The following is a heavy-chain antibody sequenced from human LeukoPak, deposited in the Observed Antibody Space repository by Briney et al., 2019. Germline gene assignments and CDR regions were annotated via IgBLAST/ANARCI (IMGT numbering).Heavy chain of an antibody. V-gene: IGHV3-21*01. CDR3: ARDSDYYGSGSHRDAFDI. Sequence: GGSLRLSCAASGFTFSSYSMNWVRQAPGKGLEWVSSIGSSHNYIYYADSVKGRFIISRDNAKNSLYLQMNSLRAEDTAVYYCARDSDYYGSGSHRDAFDIWGQGTMVTVSS. CDR1: GFTFSSYS. J-gene: IGHJ3*02. CDR2: IGSSHNYI. D-gene: IGHD3-10*01.